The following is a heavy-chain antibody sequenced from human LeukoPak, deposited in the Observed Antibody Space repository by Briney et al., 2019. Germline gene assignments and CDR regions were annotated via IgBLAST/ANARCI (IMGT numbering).Heavy chain of an antibody. CDR3: ARLWLGGGTFDI. Sequence: SETLSLTCAVYGGSFSGYYWSWIRQPPGKGLEWIGEINHSGSTDYNPSLKSRVTISEDTSKNQLSLKLNSVTAADTAVYYCARLWLGGGTFDIWGQGTMVTVSS. CDR2: INHSGST. CDR1: GGSFSGYY. J-gene: IGHJ3*02. V-gene: IGHV4-34*01. D-gene: IGHD6-19*01.